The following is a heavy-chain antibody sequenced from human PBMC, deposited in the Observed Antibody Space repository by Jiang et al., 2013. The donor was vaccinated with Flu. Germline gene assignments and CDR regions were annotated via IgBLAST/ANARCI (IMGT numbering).Heavy chain of an antibody. CDR2: IYYSGST. V-gene: IGHV4-59*13. CDR1: GGSISSYY. Sequence: KPSETLSLTCTVSGGSISSYYWSWIRQPPGKGLEWIGYIYYSGSTNYNPSLKSRVTISVDTSKNQFSLKLSSVTAADTAVYYCARSRNALNYYDSSGYYFDPWGQGTLVTVSS. J-gene: IGHJ5*02. D-gene: IGHD3-22*01. CDR3: ARSRNALNYYDSSGYYFDP.